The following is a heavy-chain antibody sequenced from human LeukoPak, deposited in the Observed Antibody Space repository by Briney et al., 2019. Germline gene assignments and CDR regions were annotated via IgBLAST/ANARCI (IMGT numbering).Heavy chain of an antibody. V-gene: IGHV1-2*06. Sequence: ASVKVSCKXSGYTFTAYYIHWVQQAPGQGLEWMGRINPNSGATNYSPKFQGRVTMTRDTSINTAYMELSRLRSDDTAFYYCARESSSADAYDFWGHGTMVTVSS. D-gene: IGHD6-6*01. CDR3: ARESSSADAYDF. J-gene: IGHJ3*01. CDR1: GYTFTAYY. CDR2: INPNSGAT.